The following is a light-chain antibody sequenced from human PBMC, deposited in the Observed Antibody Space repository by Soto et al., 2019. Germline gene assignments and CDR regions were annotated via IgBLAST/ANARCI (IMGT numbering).Light chain of an antibody. CDR2: DAS. V-gene: IGKV3-11*01. CDR1: QNVSTY. J-gene: IGKJ3*01. CDR3: QQRTNWLT. Sequence: EIVLTQSPATLSLSPGERVTLSCRASQNVSTYLAWYQQKPGQAPRLLIYDASDRATGIPARFSGSGSGTEFTLTISSPEPEDSAVYYCQQRTNWLTFGPGTKVDIK.